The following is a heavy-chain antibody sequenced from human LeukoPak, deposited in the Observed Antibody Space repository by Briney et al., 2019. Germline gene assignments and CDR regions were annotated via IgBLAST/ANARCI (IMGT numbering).Heavy chain of an antibody. V-gene: IGHV4-31*03. J-gene: IGHJ4*02. CDR1: GGSISSGGYY. CDR3: ARYLGGDRDFDY. D-gene: IGHD2-15*01. Sequence: SQTLSLTCTVSGGSISSGGYYWSWIRQHPGKGLEWIGYIYYSGSIYYNPSLKSRVTMSVDTSKNQFSLNLSSVTAADRAVYYCARYLGGDRDFDYWGQGTLVTVSS. CDR2: IYYSGSI.